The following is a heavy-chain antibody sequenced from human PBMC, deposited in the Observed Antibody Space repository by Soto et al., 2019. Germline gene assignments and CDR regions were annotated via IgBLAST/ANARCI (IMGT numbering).Heavy chain of an antibody. Sequence: PGGSLRLSCAASGFTVSSKYMSWVRQAPGKGLEWVSSISSSSSYIYYADSVKGRFTISRDNAKNSLYLQMNSLRAEDTAVYYWAAHGTNGVCYPPTVFDFGGKGTLVPVS. V-gene: IGHV3-21*01. J-gene: IGHJ3*01. D-gene: IGHD2-8*01. CDR3: AAHGTNGVCYPPTVFDF. CDR1: GFTVSSKY. CDR2: ISSSSSYI.